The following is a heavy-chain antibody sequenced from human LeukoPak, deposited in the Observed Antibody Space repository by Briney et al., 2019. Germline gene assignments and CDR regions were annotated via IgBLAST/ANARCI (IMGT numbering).Heavy chain of an antibody. V-gene: IGHV3-30*04. CDR1: GFTFSSYA. CDR3: ARDWYCSGGSCYALGGFDY. J-gene: IGHJ4*02. D-gene: IGHD2-15*01. Sequence: GGSLRLSCAASGFTFSSYAMHWVRQAPGKGLEWVAVISYDGSNKYYADSVKGRFTISRDNSKNTLYLQMNSLRAEDTAVYYCARDWYCSGGSCYALGGFDYWGQGTLVTVSS. CDR2: ISYDGSNK.